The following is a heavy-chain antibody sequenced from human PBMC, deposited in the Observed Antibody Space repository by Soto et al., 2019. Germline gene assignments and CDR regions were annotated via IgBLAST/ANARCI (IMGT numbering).Heavy chain of an antibody. V-gene: IGHV1-69*10. J-gene: IGHJ4*02. D-gene: IGHD3-22*01. CDR2: IIPILGIA. Sequence: ASVKVSCKASGGTFSSYAISWVRQAPGQGLEWMGGIIPILGIANYAQKFQGRVTIIADKSTSTAYMELSSLRSEDTAVYYCATYDSSGYYFDYWGQGTLVTVSS. CDR3: ATYDSSGYYFDY. CDR1: GGTFSSYA.